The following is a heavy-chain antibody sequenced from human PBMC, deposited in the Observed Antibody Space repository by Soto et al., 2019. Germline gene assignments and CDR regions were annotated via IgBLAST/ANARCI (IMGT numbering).Heavy chain of an antibody. CDR3: ARDDPSSNSGCNSYSDC. CDR2: INHSGST. D-gene: IGHD2-21*01. V-gene: IGHV4-34*01. Sequence: PSETLSLTWAVYGGSFSGYYWSWLRQPPGKGLEWIGEINHSGSTNSNPSLKSRVPISVDTSKNKFSLKVRYVPAAEAAVYYCARDDPSSNSGCNSYSDCCGQRPLVTACS. J-gene: IGHJ1*01. CDR1: GGSFSGYY.